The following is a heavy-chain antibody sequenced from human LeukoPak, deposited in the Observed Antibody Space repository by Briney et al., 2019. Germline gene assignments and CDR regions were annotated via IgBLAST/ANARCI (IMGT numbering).Heavy chain of an antibody. D-gene: IGHD2-2*01. Sequence: SETLSLTCTVSGYSISSGYYWGCIRQPPGKGLEGIGSIYHGGSTYYNPSVKGRVTISVDTSKNTFSLKLSSVTAADTDVYYCARKLGYCRSTSCSHFAYWGQGTLVTVSS. CDR1: GYSISSGYY. CDR2: IYHGGST. CDR3: ARKLGYCRSTSCSHFAY. J-gene: IGHJ4*02. V-gene: IGHV4-38-2*02.